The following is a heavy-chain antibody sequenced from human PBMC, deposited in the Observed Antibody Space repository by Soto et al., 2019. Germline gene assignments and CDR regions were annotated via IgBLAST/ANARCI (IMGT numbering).Heavy chain of an antibody. J-gene: IGHJ4*02. CDR3: ARDYYKYYDSSGYYRSPAY. Sequence: HPGGSLRLSCAASGFALSKYAMSWVRQAPGKGLEWVSGISGDGDSTYYADSVKGRFTISRDNAKNSLYLQMNSLRAEDTAVYYCARDYYKYYDSSGYYRSPAYWGQGTLVTVSS. V-gene: IGHV3-23*01. D-gene: IGHD3-22*01. CDR2: ISGDGDST. CDR1: GFALSKYA.